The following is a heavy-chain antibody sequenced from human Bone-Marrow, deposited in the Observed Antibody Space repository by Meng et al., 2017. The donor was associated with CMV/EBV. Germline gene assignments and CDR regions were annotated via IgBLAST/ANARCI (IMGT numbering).Heavy chain of an antibody. V-gene: IGHV3-33*06. CDR1: GFTFSSYG. J-gene: IGHJ5*02. CDR3: AKSGYLWFGDLPNWFDP. Sequence: GESLKISCAASGFTFSSYGMHWVRQAPGKGLEWVAVIWYDGSNKYYADSVKGRFTISRDNSKNTLYLQMNSLRVEDTAVYYCAKSGYLWFGDLPNWFDPWGQGTLVTVSS. CDR2: IWYDGSNK. D-gene: IGHD3-10*01.